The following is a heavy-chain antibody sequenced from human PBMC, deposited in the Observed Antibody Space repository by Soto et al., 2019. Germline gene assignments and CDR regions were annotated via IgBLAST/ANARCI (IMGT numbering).Heavy chain of an antibody. J-gene: IGHJ4*02. CDR1: GFVFSDYG. CDR2: IWYDGNYK. CDR3: AREGAVAGSQDF. D-gene: IGHD6-19*01. Sequence: PGGSLRLSCAASGFVFSDYGMHWVRQAPGKGLEWVAIIWYDGNYKYYSESAKGRFTISRDNSNNTLYLQMNNLRVEDTAVYFCAREGAVAGSQDFWGQGTLVTVSS. V-gene: IGHV3-33*01.